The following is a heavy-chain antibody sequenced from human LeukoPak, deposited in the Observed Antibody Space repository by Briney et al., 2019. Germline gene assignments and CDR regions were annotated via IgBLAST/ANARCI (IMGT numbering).Heavy chain of an antibody. V-gene: IGHV3-23*01. Sequence: PGGSLRLSCAGSGFTFSSYGMNWVRQAPGKGLEWVSSISASGGSTYYADSVKGRFTISRDNSKNTLYLQMSSLRAEGTAVHYCAKSPTYYYDTSGKRYFDLWGRGTLVTVSS. D-gene: IGHD3-22*01. J-gene: IGHJ2*01. CDR3: AKSPTYYYDTSGKRYFDL. CDR2: ISASGGST. CDR1: GFTFSSYG.